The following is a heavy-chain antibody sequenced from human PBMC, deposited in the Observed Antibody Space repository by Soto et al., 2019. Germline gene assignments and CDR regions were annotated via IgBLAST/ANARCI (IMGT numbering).Heavy chain of an antibody. CDR3: ARDLGGWYDYYYGMDV. Sequence: AASVKVSCKASGYTFTGYYMHWVRQAPGQGLEWMGWINPNSGGTNYAQKFQGWVTMTRDTSISTAYMELSRLRSDDTAVYYCARDLGGWYDYYYGMDVWGQGTTVTVSS. V-gene: IGHV1-2*04. CDR1: GYTFTGYY. J-gene: IGHJ6*02. CDR2: INPNSGGT. D-gene: IGHD6-19*01.